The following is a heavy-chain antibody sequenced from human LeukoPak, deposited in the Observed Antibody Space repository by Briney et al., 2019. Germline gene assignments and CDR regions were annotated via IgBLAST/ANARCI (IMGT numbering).Heavy chain of an antibody. CDR2: INPNSGGT. V-gene: IGHV1-2*02. CDR1: GYTFTGYY. Sequence: ASVKVSFKASGYTFTGYYMHWVRQAPGQGLEWMGWINPNSGGTNYAQKFQGRVTMTRDTSISTAYMELSRLRSDDTAVYYCARAVRSDGDYYYYYMDVWGKGTTVTVSS. CDR3: ARAVRSDGDYYYYYMDV. D-gene: IGHD4-17*01. J-gene: IGHJ6*03.